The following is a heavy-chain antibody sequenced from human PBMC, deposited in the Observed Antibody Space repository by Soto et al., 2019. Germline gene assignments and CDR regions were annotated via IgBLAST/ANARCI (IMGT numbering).Heavy chain of an antibody. CDR2: IYYSGST. D-gene: IGHD6-6*01. J-gene: IGHJ5*02. CDR1: GGSISSYY. V-gene: IGHV4-59*01. Sequence: SETLSLTCTVSGGSISSYYWSCIRQPPGKGLEWIGYIYYSGSTNYNPSLKSRVTISVDTSKNQFSLKLSSVTAADTAVYYCARDTYSSSYKWFDPWGQGTLVTVSS. CDR3: ARDTYSSSYKWFDP.